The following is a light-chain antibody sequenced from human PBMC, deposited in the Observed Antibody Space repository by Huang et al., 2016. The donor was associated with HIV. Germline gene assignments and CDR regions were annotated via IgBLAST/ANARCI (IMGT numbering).Light chain of an antibody. J-gene: IGKJ2*01. CDR3: QQYNRFYT. CDR1: QSVGNW. V-gene: IGKV1-5*03. CDR2: TAS. Sequence: DIQMTQYPSTLSVSVGDRVTITCRASQSVGNWLAWYQQKPGQAPKLLIYTASTLQNGVPSRFSGSGSETEFTLTINSLQPDDFATYYCQQYNRFYTFGQGTRLDIK.